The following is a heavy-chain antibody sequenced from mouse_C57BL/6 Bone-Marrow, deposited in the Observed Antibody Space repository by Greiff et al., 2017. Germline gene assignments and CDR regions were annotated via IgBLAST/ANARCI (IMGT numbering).Heavy chain of an antibody. V-gene: IGHV14-3*01. CDR3: ARGYYGNYEDYAMDY. CDR2: IDPANGNT. J-gene: IGHJ4*01. D-gene: IGHD2-1*01. CDR1: GFNIKNTY. Sequence: VQLQQSVAELVRPGASVKLSCTASGFNIKNTYMHWVKQRPEQGLEWIGRIDPANGNTKYAPKFPGKATITADTSSNTAYLQLSSLTSEDTAIYYCARGYYGNYEDYAMDYWGQGTSVTVSS.